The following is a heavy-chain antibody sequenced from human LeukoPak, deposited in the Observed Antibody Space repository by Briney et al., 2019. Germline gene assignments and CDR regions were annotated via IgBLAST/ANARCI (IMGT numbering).Heavy chain of an antibody. Sequence: PGGSLRLSCAASGFTFSSFAMTWVRQAPGKGLEWVSSITGNRGPTYNTDSVKGRFTISRDNSQNTLYLQMNSLRAEDTAVYYCAKGECSSTSCPYVLLNGFDYWGQETLVSVSS. V-gene: IGHV3-23*01. CDR1: GFTFSSFA. D-gene: IGHD2-2*01. CDR2: ITGNRGPT. J-gene: IGHJ4*02. CDR3: AKGECSSTSCPYVLLNGFDY.